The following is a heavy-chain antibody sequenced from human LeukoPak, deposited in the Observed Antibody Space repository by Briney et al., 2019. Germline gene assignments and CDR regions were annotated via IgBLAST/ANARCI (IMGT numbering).Heavy chain of an antibody. J-gene: IGHJ4*02. Sequence: ASVKVSCKASGYIFTGYYMHWVRQAPGQGLEWMGWINSNSGGTNSAQKFQGRVTMTRDTSISTAYMELSRLTSDDMAVYYCARHPYSGSYHFDYWGQGTLVTVSS. D-gene: IGHD1-26*01. CDR3: ARHPYSGSYHFDY. CDR2: INSNSGGT. CDR1: GYIFTGYY. V-gene: IGHV1-2*02.